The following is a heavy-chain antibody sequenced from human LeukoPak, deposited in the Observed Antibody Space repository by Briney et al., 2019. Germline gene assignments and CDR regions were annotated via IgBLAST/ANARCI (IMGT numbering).Heavy chain of an antibody. D-gene: IGHD1-26*01. CDR3: ANALGAHYFGS. CDR2: IKQDGSEK. V-gene: IGHV3-7*05. Sequence: GGSLRLSCAASGFTFSTHWMIWLRQAPGKGLEWVANIKQDGSEKYYVDSVKGRFIISRDNAKNSLYLQMNSLRAEDTAVYYCANALGAHYFGSWGQGTLVTVSS. J-gene: IGHJ4*02. CDR1: GFTFSTHW.